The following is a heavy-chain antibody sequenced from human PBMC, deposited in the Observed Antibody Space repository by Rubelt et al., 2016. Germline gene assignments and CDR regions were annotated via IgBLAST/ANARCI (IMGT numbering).Heavy chain of an antibody. J-gene: IGHJ4*02. D-gene: IGHD7-27*01. CDR1: GFTVSSNY. CDR3: ARNWGIDY. CDR2: IYGGGST. Sequence: EVQLVESGGGLVQPGGSLRLSCAASGFTVSSNYMSWVRQAPGKGLEWVSVIYGGGSTYYADSVKGRFTIARGKSKSTLYLQMNSRRAEDTAVYYCARNWGIDYWGQGTLVTVSS. V-gene: IGHV3-66*01.